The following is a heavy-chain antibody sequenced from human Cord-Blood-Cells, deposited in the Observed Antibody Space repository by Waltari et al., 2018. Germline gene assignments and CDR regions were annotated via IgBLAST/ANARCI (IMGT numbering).Heavy chain of an antibody. Sequence: QVQLVESGGGVVQPGRSLRLSCAASGFTFSSYGMPWVRQAPGKGLEWVAVISYDGSNKYYADSVKGRFTISRDNSKNTLYLQMNSLRAEDTAVYYCAKEPWVEYSSSYFDYWGQGTLVTVSS. J-gene: IGHJ4*02. CDR1: GFTFSSYG. V-gene: IGHV3-30*18. CDR3: AKEPWVEYSSSYFDY. D-gene: IGHD6-6*01. CDR2: ISYDGSNK.